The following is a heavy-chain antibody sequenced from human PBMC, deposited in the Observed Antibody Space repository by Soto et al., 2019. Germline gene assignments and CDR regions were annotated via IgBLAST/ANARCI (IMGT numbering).Heavy chain of an antibody. CDR2: IWYDGSNK. J-gene: IGHJ4*02. D-gene: IGHD6-19*01. V-gene: IGHV3-33*01. CDR3: AREDVQWLVYGFDY. Sequence: HPGGSLRLSCAASGFTFSSYGMHWVRQAPGKGLEWVAFIWYDGSNKYYADSVKGRFTISRDNSKNTLYLQMNSLRAEDTAVYYCAREDVQWLVYGFDYWGQVTLVTVSS. CDR1: GFTFSSYG.